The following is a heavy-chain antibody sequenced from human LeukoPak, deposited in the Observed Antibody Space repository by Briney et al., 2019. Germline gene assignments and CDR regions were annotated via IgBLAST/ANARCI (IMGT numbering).Heavy chain of an antibody. CDR3: ARRGILRAIFGVVITTSFDY. D-gene: IGHD3-3*01. CDR2: IYYSGST. V-gene: IGHV4-31*03. J-gene: IGHJ4*02. CDR1: GGSISSGGYY. Sequence: SETLSLTCTVSGGSISSGGYYWSWIRQHPGKGLEWIGYIYYSGSTYYNPSLKSRVTISVDTSKNQFSLKLSSVTAADTAVYYCARRGILRAIFGVVITTSFDYWGQGTLVTVSS.